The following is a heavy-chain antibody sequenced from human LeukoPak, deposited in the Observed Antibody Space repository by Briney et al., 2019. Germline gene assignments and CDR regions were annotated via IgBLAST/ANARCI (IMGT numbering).Heavy chain of an antibody. V-gene: IGHV3-9*01. CDR1: GFTFDDYA. Sequence: PGRSLRLSCAASGFTFDDYAMHWVRQAPGKGLEWVSGISWNSGSIGYADSVKGRFTISRDNAKNSLYLQMNSLRAEDTALYYCAKDMEAAAGNDAFDIWGQGTMVTVSS. D-gene: IGHD6-13*01. J-gene: IGHJ3*02. CDR2: ISWNSGSI. CDR3: AKDMEAAAGNDAFDI.